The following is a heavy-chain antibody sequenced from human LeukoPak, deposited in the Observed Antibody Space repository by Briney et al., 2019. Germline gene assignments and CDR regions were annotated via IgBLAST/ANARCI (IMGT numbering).Heavy chain of an antibody. CDR2: ISSSGSTI. CDR1: GFTFSSYS. CDR3: ARDWARYYDSSGYVDY. D-gene: IGHD3-22*01. Sequence: QPGGSLRLSCAASGFTFSSYSMNWVRQAPGKGLEWVSYISSSGSTIYYADSVKGRFTISRDNAKNSLYLQMNSLRAEDTAVYYCARDWARYYDSSGYVDYRGQGTLVTVSS. V-gene: IGHV3-48*04. J-gene: IGHJ4*02.